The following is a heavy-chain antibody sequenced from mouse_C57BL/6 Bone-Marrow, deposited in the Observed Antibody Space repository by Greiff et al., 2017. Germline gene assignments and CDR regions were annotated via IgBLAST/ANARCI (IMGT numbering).Heavy chain of an antibody. Sequence: EVKLVESGEGLVKPGGSLKLSCAASGFTFSSYAMSWVRQTPEKRLEWVAYISSGGDYIYYADTVKGRFTISRDNARNTLYLQMSSLKSEDTAMDYCTRDRTTVVSYYAMDYWGQGTSVTVSS. J-gene: IGHJ4*01. V-gene: IGHV5-9-1*02. CDR1: GFTFSSYA. CDR3: TRDRTTVVSYYAMDY. D-gene: IGHD1-1*01. CDR2: ISSGGDYI.